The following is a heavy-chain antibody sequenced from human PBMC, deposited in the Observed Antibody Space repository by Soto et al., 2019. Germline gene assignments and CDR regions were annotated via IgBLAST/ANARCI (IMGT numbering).Heavy chain of an antibody. V-gene: IGHV3-23*01. J-gene: IGHJ6*02. Sequence: GGSLRLSCAASGFTFSSYWMSWVRQAPGKGLEWVSAVSSSGATTYYADSVKGRFTISRDSSKNTLYLQMNSLRAEDTAVYYCARWGDDKRMDVWGQGTTVTVSS. CDR3: ARWGDDKRMDV. CDR1: GFTFSSYW. D-gene: IGHD2-21*01. CDR2: VSSSGATT.